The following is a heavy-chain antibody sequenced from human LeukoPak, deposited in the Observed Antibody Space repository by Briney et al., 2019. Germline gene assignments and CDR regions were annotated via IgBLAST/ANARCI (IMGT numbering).Heavy chain of an antibody. CDR1: GYTFTSYD. Sequence: ASVKVSCKASGYTFTSYDINWVRQATGQGLEWMGWMNPNSGNTGYAQKFQGRVTMTRNTSISTAYMELSSLRSEDTAVYYCASLYGDLYYYYGMDVWGQGTTVTVSS. CDR3: ASLYGDLYYYYGMDV. D-gene: IGHD4-17*01. CDR2: MNPNSGNT. V-gene: IGHV1-8*01. J-gene: IGHJ6*02.